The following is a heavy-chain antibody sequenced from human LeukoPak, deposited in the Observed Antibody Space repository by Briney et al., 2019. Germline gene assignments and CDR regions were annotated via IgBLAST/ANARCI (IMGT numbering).Heavy chain of an antibody. CDR1: GGSISSGGYY. CDR3: ARDLSRNSNYVWYFDL. Sequence: SQTLSLTCTVSGGSISSGGYYWSWIRQPPGKGLEWIGYIYHSGSTYYNPSLKSRVAISVDRSKNQFSLKLSSVTAADTAVYYCARDLSRNSNYVWYFDLWGRGTLVTVSS. J-gene: IGHJ2*01. D-gene: IGHD4-11*01. V-gene: IGHV4-30-2*01. CDR2: IYHSGST.